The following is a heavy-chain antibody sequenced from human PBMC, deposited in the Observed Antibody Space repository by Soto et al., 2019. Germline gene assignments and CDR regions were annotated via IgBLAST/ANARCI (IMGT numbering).Heavy chain of an antibody. CDR2: IKQDGSEK. J-gene: IGHJ5*02. Sequence: GGSLRRSCAASGFTFSSYWMSWVRQAPGKGLEWVANIKQDGSEKYYVDSVKGRFTISRDNAKNSLYLQMNSLRDEDTAVYYGQSLVSPSSPHRCFNPCGRRTMVTFSS. V-gene: IGHV3-7*01. CDR3: QSLVSPSSPHRCFNP. CDR1: GFTFSSYW. D-gene: IGHD2-15*01.